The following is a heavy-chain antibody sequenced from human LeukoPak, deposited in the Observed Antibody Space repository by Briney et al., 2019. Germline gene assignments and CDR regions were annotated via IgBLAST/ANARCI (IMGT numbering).Heavy chain of an antibody. CDR1: GGSISSYY. D-gene: IGHD1-26*01. J-gene: IGHJ3*02. Sequence: SETLSLTCTVSGGSISSYYWSWIRQPPGKGLEWIGYIYYSGSTNYNPSLKSRVTISVDTSKNQFSLKLSSVTAADTAVYYCARAIVGATDDVAFDIWGQGTMVTVSS. CDR2: IYYSGST. CDR3: ARAIVGATDDVAFDI. V-gene: IGHV4-59*01.